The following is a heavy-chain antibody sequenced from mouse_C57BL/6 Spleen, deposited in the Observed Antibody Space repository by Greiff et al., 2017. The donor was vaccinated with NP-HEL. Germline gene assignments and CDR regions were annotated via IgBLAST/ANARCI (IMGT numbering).Heavy chain of an antibody. Sequence: QVQLKESGPGLVQPSQSLSITCTVSGFSLTSYGVHWVRQSPGKGLEWLGVIWSGGSTDYNAAFISRLSISKDNSKSQVFFKMNSLQADDTAIYYCARCLLYYGSRESYFDVWGTGTTVTVSS. CDR2: IWSGGST. CDR3: ARCLLYYGSRESYFDV. J-gene: IGHJ1*03. D-gene: IGHD1-1*01. CDR1: GFSLTSYG. V-gene: IGHV2-2*01.